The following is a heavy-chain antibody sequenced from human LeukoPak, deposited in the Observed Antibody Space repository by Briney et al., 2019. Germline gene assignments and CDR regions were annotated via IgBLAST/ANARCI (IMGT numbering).Heavy chain of an antibody. CDR2: IKSKTDGGTT. J-gene: IGHJ4*02. CDR3: LWLHKMIGGFDS. V-gene: IGHV3-15*01. CDR1: GFTFSNAW. D-gene: IGHD3-16*01. Sequence: PGGSLRLSCAASGFTFSNAWMSWVRQAPGKGLEWVGLIKSKTDGGTTDYAAPVKGRFTISRDDSKNTLYLQMNNLKTEDTAVYYRLWLHKMIGGFDSWGQGTLVTVSS.